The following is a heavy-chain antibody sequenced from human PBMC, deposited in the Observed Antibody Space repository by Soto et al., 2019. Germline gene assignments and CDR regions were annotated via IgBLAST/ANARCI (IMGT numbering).Heavy chain of an antibody. CDR3: ASLGSYPYFDY. CDR1: GFTFSSYW. D-gene: IGHD1-26*01. CDR2: IKQDGSEK. Sequence: GGSLRLSCAASGFTFSSYWMSSVRQAPGKGLEWVSNIKQDGSEKYYVDSVKGRFTISRDSAKNSLYLQMNSLRAEDTAVYYCASLGSYPYFDYWGHGTLVHLSS. J-gene: IGHJ4*01. V-gene: IGHV3-7*01.